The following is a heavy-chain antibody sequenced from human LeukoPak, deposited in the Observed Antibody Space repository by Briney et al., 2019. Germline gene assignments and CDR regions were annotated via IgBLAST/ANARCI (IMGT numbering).Heavy chain of an antibody. CDR2: ISYDGSNK. V-gene: IGHV3-30-3*01. J-gene: IGHJ4*02. CDR3: ARSPQEQLEYYFDY. Sequence: GGSLRLSCTASGFTFSSYAMHWVRQAPGKGLEWVGVISYDGSNKYYADSVKGRFTISRDNSKNTLYLQMNSLRAEDTAVYYCARSPQEQLEYYFDYWGQGTLVTVSS. CDR1: GFTFSSYA. D-gene: IGHD6-13*01.